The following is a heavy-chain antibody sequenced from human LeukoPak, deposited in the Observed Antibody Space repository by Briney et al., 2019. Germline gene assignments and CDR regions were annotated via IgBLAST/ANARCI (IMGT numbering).Heavy chain of an antibody. CDR2: ISGSGGST. Sequence: GGSLRLSCAASGFTFSSYAMSWVRQAPGKGLEWVSAISGSGGSTYYADSVKGRSTISRDNSKNTLYLQMNSLRAEDTAVYYCAKGRNTMVRGVIKGFDYWGQGTLVTVSS. V-gene: IGHV3-23*01. CDR3: AKGRNTMVRGVIKGFDY. CDR1: GFTFSSYA. J-gene: IGHJ4*02. D-gene: IGHD3-10*01.